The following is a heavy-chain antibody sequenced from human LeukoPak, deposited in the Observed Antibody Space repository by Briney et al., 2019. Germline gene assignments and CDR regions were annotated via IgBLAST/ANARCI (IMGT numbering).Heavy chain of an antibody. J-gene: IGHJ3*02. CDR1: GFTVSNNY. CDR2: IYDSGAT. CDR3: ARASIYGDELGAFDI. D-gene: IGHD4-17*01. V-gene: IGHV3-53*01. Sequence: GGSLRLSCAATGFTVSNNYMTWVRQAPGKGLEWVSLIYDSGATFYANSVKGRFTISRDNSKNTLYLQMNSLRAEDTAVYYCARASIYGDELGAFDIWGQGTMVTVSS.